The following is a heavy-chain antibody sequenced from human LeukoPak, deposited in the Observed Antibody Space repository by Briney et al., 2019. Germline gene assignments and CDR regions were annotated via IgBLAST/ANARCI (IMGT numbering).Heavy chain of an antibody. Sequence: ASVKVSCKASGYTFTGYYMHWVRQAPGQGLEWMGWINPNSGGTNYAQKFQGRVTMTRDTSISTAYMELSRLRSDDTAVYYCARLRVSGSVWFDPWGQGTLLTVSS. J-gene: IGHJ5*02. D-gene: IGHD6-6*01. V-gene: IGHV1-2*02. CDR2: INPNSGGT. CDR3: ARLRVSGSVWFDP. CDR1: GYTFTGYY.